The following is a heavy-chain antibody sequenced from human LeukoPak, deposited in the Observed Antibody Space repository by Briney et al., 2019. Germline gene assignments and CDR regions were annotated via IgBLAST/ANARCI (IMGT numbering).Heavy chain of an antibody. J-gene: IGHJ4*02. D-gene: IGHD1-26*01. CDR3: ARGSGSYSINPFDY. CDR1: GGSFSGYY. Sequence: SETLSLTCAVYGGSFSGYYWSWIRQPPGKGLEWIGEINHSGSTNYNPSLKSRVTISVGTSKNQFSLKLSSVTAADTAVYYCARGSGSYSINPFDYWGQGTLVTVSS. V-gene: IGHV4-34*01. CDR2: INHSGST.